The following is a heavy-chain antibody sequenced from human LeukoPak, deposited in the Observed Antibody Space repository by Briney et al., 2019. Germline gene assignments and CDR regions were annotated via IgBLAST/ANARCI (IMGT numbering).Heavy chain of an antibody. V-gene: IGHV1-24*01. J-gene: IGHJ4*02. CDR1: GYTLTELS. D-gene: IGHD3-3*01. Sequence: ASVKVSCKVSGYTLTELSMHWVRQAPGKGLEWMGGFNVAETDPIYAQKFQGRVTMTEDTSTDTAYMELNSLSSEDTAVYYCSSSGVEEWQGLHFWGQGTLVTVSS. CDR2: FNVAETDP. CDR3: SSSGVEEWQGLHF.